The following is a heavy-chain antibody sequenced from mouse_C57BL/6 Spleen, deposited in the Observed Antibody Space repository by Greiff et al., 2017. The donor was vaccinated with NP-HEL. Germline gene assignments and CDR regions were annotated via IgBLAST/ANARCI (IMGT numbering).Heavy chain of an antibody. Sequence: QVHVKQSGPELVKPGASVKISCKASGYAFSSSWMNWVKQRPGKGLEWIGRIYPGDGDTNYNGKFKGKATLTADKSSSTAYMQLSSLTSEDSAVYFCARSEGNYEVFDYWGQGTTLTVSS. D-gene: IGHD2-1*01. V-gene: IGHV1-82*01. CDR1: GYAFSSSW. CDR2: IYPGDGDT. J-gene: IGHJ2*01. CDR3: ARSEGNYEVFDY.